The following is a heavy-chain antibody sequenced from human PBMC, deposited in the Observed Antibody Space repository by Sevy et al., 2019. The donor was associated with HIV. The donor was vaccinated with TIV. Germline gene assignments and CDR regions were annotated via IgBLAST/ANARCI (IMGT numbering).Heavy chain of an antibody. CDR2: SGST. J-gene: IGHJ4*02. CDR1: GVSISNYY. V-gene: IGHV4-59*01. Sequence: SETLSLTCTVSGVSISNYYGAWIRQPPGKGLECVGFSGSTNYNPSLKSRVTTSVDTSKNHFSLKLSSVTVADTAIYYCARGGPNQHQLDYFDYWGQGTLVTVSS. D-gene: IGHD6-13*01. CDR3: ARGGPNQHQLDYFDY.